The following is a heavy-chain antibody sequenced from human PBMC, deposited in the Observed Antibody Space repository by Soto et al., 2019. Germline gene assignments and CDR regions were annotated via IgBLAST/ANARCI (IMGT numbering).Heavy chain of an antibody. CDR2: IIPIFGTA. CDR1: GVTFSSYA. V-gene: IGHV1-69*13. CDR3: ARGAARRSNYYYYGMDV. J-gene: IGHJ6*02. Sequence: SVKVSGKASGVTFSSYAISWVRQAPGQGLEWMGGIIPIFGTANYAQKFQGRVTITADESTSTAYMELSSLRSEDTAVYYCARGAARRSNYYYYGMDVWGQGTTVTVSS. D-gene: IGHD6-6*01.